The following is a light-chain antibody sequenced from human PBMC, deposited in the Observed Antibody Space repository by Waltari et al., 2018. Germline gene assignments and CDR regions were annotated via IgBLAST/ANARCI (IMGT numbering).Light chain of an antibody. CDR1: QSITSY. V-gene: IGKV3-20*01. CDR2: SAS. CDR3: QNHERLPAM. J-gene: IGKJ1*01. Sequence: EIVLTQSPGTLSLSPGERATLSCRARQSITSYLAWYQQKPGQSPRLLIYSASSRATGIPDRFSGSGSGTDFSLTISRLEPEDFAVYYCQNHERLPAMFGQGTKVEIK.